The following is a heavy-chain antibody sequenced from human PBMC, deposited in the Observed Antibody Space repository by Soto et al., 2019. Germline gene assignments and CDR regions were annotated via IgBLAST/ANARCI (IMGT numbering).Heavy chain of an antibody. J-gene: IGHJ4*02. Sequence: QVQLQESGPGLVKPSQTLSLTCTVSGDSISSAGHYWSWIRQHPGKGLEWIGYIYYSGTTYNNPSHRSRIIISVDTSKNRFSLKLSSVTAADTAMYYCARYTEAYFDYWGQGILVTVSS. V-gene: IGHV4-31*03. CDR2: IYYSGTT. D-gene: IGHD2-2*02. CDR1: GDSISSAGHY. CDR3: ARYTEAYFDY.